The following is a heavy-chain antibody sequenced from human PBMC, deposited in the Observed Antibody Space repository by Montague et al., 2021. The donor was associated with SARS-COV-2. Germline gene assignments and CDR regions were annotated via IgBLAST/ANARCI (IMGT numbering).Heavy chain of an antibody. D-gene: IGHD5-24*01. CDR2: IYYSGST. V-gene: IGHV4-59*08. CDR1: GASISSYY. Sequence: SETLSLTCTVSGASISSYYWSWIRQPPGKGLEWIGYIYYSGSTDYNPSLKSRVTISVDTSKNQFSLKLSSVTAADTAVYYCARHHPVDGVRPWGQGTLVTVSS. J-gene: IGHJ5*02. CDR3: ARHHPVDGVRP.